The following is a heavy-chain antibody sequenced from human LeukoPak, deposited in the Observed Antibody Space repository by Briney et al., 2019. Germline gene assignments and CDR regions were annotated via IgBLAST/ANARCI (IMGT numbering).Heavy chain of an antibody. CDR1: GFTFNNYG. J-gene: IGHJ4*02. D-gene: IGHD2-2*01. Sequence: GRSLRLSCAASGFTFNNYGMHWVRQAPGKGLEWVAVISYDGRNKHYPDSVKGRFTISRDISTDTLWLQMDSLRTEDTAVYYCAKGPLRGTAAAIDYWGQGTLVTVSS. CDR3: AKGPLRGTAAAIDY. V-gene: IGHV3-30*18. CDR2: ISYDGRNK.